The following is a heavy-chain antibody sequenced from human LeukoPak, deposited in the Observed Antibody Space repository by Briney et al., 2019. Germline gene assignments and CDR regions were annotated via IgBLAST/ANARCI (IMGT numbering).Heavy chain of an antibody. V-gene: IGHV3-74*01. CDR1: GFTFSSYG. CDR2: INSDGSST. Sequence: GGSLRLSCAASGFTFSSYGMHWVRHAPGKGLVWVSRINSDGSSTTYADSVKGRFTISRDNAKNTLYLQMNSLRAEATAVYYCARSSSRWYYFESWGHRDLVTASS. D-gene: IGHD6-19*01. J-gene: IGHJ4*01. CDR3: ARSSSRWYYFES.